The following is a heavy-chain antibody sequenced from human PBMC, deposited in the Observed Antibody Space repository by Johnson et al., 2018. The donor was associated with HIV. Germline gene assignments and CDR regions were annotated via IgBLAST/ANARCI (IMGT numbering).Heavy chain of an antibody. Sequence: VQLVESGGGLVQPGGSLRLSCAASGFTFSSYWMSWVRQAPGKGLEWVANIKQDGSEKYYVDSVKGRFTISRDNAKNSLYLQMNSLRAEDTAVYYCARQNYYDSSGPCAFDIWGRGTAVTVSS. J-gene: IGHJ3*02. V-gene: IGHV3-7*03. CDR1: GFTFSSYW. CDR2: IKQDGSEK. D-gene: IGHD3-22*01. CDR3: ARQNYYDSSGPCAFDI.